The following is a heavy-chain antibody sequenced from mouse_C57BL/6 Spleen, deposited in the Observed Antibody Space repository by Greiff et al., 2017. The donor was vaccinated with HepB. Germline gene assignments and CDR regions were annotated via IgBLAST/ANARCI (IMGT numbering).Heavy chain of an antibody. Sequence: VQLKESGPELVKPGASVKISCKASGYSFTDYNMNWVKQSNGKSLEWIGVINPNYGTTSYNQKFKGKATLTVDQSSSKSYMQLNSLTSEDSAVYYCARDYYYGIRGGFAWFAYWGQGTLVTVSA. CDR3: ARDYYYGIRGGFAWFAY. J-gene: IGHJ3*01. CDR1: GYSFTDYN. D-gene: IGHD1-1*01. V-gene: IGHV1-39*01. CDR2: INPNYGTT.